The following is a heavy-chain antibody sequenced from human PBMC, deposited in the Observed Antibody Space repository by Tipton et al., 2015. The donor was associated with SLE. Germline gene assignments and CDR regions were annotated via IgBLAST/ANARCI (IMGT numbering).Heavy chain of an antibody. Sequence: TLSLTCAVYGGSFSDYYWTWIRQPPGKGLEWIGENNHRGSTNYNPSLKSRVSISEDTSQNQFSLKLSSVTAADTAVYYCARQGLWALDIWGQGTMVTVSS. CDR2: NNHRGST. CDR3: ARQGLWALDI. J-gene: IGHJ3*02. CDR1: GGSFSDYY. D-gene: IGHD2/OR15-2a*01. V-gene: IGHV4-34*01.